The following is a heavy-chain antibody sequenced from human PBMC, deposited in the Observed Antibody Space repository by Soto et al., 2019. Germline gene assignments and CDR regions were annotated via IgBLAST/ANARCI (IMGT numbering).Heavy chain of an antibody. J-gene: IGHJ4*02. CDR2: IYWNDDK. CDR3: AHSSYYDSSGYFYY. CDR1: GFSLSTSGVG. D-gene: IGHD3-22*01. Sequence: QITLKESGPTLVKPTQTLTLTCTFSGFSLSTSGVGVGWIRQPPGKALEWLALIYWNDDKRYSPSLKSRLTITKETSKNQVVLTMTNMDPVDTATYYCAHSSYYDSSGYFYYWGQGTLVTVSS. V-gene: IGHV2-5*01.